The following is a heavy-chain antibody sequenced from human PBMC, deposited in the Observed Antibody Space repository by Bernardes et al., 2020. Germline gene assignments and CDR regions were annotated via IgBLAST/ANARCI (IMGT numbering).Heavy chain of an antibody. J-gene: IGHJ4*02. Sequence: GESLRLSCEVSGFTFTEFWMHWVRQVPGKGLEWVSRINTDGESTVYADSVRGRFTISRDNTKNTVSLQMNSLRVDDTAIYFCARSTGAAFYFDKWGQGSLVTVSS. CDR2: INTDGEST. CDR1: GFTFTEFW. CDR3: ARSTGAAFYFDK. V-gene: IGHV3-74*01. D-gene: IGHD7-27*01.